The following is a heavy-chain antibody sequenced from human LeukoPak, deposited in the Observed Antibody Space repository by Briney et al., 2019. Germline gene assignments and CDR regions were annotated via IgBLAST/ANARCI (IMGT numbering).Heavy chain of an antibody. CDR1: GFTFSTYA. V-gene: IGHV4-34*01. J-gene: IGHJ6*03. D-gene: IGHD1-20*01. CDR3: ARGQSRYNWNRTGRSYSYYMDV. Sequence: GSLRLSCAASGFTFSTYAMSWVRQAPGKGLEWIGEINHSGSTKYNPSLKSRVTISVDTSKNQFSLKLSSVTAADTAVYYCARGQSRYNWNRTGRSYSYYMDVWGKGTTVTVSS. CDR2: INHSGST.